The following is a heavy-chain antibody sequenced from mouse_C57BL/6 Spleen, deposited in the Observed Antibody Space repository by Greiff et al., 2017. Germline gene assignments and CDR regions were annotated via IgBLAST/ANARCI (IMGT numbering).Heavy chain of an antibody. CDR3: GKFITTECFGY. D-gene: IGHD1-1*01. CDR2: IDPSDSET. V-gene: IGHV1-52*01. Sequence: QVQLQQPGAELVRPGSSVKLSCKASGYTFTSYWMHWVKQRPIQGLEWIGNIDPSDSETHYNQKFKDKATLTVDKSSSTAYMQLSSLTSEDSAVYYCGKFITTECFGYGGQGTTLTVSS. J-gene: IGHJ2*01. CDR1: GYTFTSYW.